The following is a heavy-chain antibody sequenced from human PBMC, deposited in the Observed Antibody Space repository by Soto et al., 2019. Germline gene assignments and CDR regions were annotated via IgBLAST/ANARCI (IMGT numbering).Heavy chain of an antibody. V-gene: IGHV3-23*01. CDR1: GFTFSNYA. J-gene: IGHJ4*02. D-gene: IGHD6-19*01. CDR2: ISGSGGST. CDR3: ARLSSGWYFDY. Sequence: EVPLLESGGGLVQSGGSLRLSCAASGFTFSNYAMNWVRQAPGKGLEWDSVISGSGGSTYYADSVKGRFTISRDNSKSTLYLQMNSLRAEDTAVYYCARLSSGWYFDYWGQGTLVTVSS.